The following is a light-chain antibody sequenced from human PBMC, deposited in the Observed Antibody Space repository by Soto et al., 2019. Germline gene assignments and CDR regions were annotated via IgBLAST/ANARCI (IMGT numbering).Light chain of an antibody. Sequence: DIQMTQSPSAMSASLGDRVTITFRASQGISNSLAWFQQKPGKVPKRLIYGASTLQSGAPSRFSGSASGAAFTLTISSLQPEDFATYYCQQYNDLPRFGPGTKVDIK. J-gene: IGKJ3*01. CDR2: GAS. CDR1: QGISNS. V-gene: IGKV1-17*03. CDR3: QQYNDLPR.